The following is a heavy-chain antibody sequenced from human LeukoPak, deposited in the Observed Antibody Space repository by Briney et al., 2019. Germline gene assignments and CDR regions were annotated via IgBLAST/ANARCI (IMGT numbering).Heavy chain of an antibody. CDR2: IYYSGST. J-gene: IGHJ3*02. CDR1: GGSISSGSYH. V-gene: IGHV4-61*01. D-gene: IGHD4-17*01. Sequence: PSETLSLTCTVSGGSISSGSYHWSWIRQPPGKGLEWIGYIYYSGSTNYNPSLKSRVTISVDTSKNQFSLKLSSVIAADTAVYYCARYFYGDYVGAFDIWGQGTMVTVSS. CDR3: ARYFYGDYVGAFDI.